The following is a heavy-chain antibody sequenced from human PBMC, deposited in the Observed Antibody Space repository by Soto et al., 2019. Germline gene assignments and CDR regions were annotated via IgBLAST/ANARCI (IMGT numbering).Heavy chain of an antibody. CDR2: INHSGST. V-gene: IGHV4-34*01. Sequence: SETLSLTCAVYGGSFSGYYWSWIRQPPGKGLEWTGEINHSGSTNYNPSLKSRVTISVDTSKNQFSLKLSSVTAADTAVYYCARGIAAAGTRAANYYYYYGMDVWGQGTTVTVSS. CDR3: ARGIAAAGTRAANYYYYYGMDV. J-gene: IGHJ6*02. D-gene: IGHD6-13*01. CDR1: GGSFSGYY.